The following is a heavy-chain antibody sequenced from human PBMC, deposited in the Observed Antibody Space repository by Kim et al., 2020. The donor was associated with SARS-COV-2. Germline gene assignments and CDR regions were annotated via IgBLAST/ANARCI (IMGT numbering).Heavy chain of an antibody. J-gene: IGHJ4*02. D-gene: IGHD6-13*01. CDR2: IYYSGST. CDR1: GGSISSSSYY. CDR3: ARLKPDIAANQPPFDY. Sequence: SETLSLTCTVSGGSISSSSYYWGWIRQPPGKGLEWIGSIYYSGSTYYNPSLKSRVTISVDTSKNQFSLKLSSVTAADTAVYYCARLKPDIAANQPPFDYWGQGTLVTVSS. V-gene: IGHV4-39*07.